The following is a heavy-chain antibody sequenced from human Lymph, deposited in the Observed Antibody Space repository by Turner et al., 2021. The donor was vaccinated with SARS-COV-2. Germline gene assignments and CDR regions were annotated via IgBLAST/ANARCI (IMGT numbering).Heavy chain of an antibody. CDR3: ARVGSCGFDY. J-gene: IGHJ4*02. CDR1: GYTFTSYY. CDR2: TNPSGEST. V-gene: IGHV1-46*01. D-gene: IGHD2-21*01. Sequence: QVQLVQSGAAVRKPGASVQVSCKASGYTFTSYYMHWVRQAPGQGLEWMGITNPSGESTSYAQKVQGRVTMTSDTATSTVYMELSSLRSEDTAVYYCARVGSCGFDYWGQGTPVTVSS.